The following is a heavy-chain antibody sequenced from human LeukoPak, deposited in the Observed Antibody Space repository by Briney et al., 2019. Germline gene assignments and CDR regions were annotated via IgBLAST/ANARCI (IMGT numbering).Heavy chain of an antibody. D-gene: IGHD6-19*01. Sequence: PGGSLRLSCAASGFTFSSYAMSWVRQAPGKGLEWVSTISVSGGDTFYADSVKGRFTISRDNSKNRLYLQMNSLRAEDTALYYCAKDAAVAGIRFDFWGQGTLVTVSS. CDR3: AKDAAVAGIRFDF. J-gene: IGHJ4*02. CDR1: GFTFSSYA. CDR2: ISVSGGDT. V-gene: IGHV3-23*01.